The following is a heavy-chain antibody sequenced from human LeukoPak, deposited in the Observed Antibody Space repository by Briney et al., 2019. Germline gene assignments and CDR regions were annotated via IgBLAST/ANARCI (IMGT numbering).Heavy chain of an antibody. Sequence: PSETLSLTCAVSGGSVSSGGYSWSWIRQPPGKGLEWIGYIYHSGSTYYNPSLKSRVTISVDKPKNHFSLKLKSVTAADTAVYYCAREDPDRKIDYWGQGTLVTVSS. V-gene: IGHV4-30-2*01. J-gene: IGHJ4*02. CDR1: GGSVSSGGYS. CDR3: AREDPDRKIDY. D-gene: IGHD1-14*01. CDR2: IYHSGST.